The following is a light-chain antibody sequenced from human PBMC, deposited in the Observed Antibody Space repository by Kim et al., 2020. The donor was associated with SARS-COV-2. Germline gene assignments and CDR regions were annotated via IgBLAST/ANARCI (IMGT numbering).Light chain of an antibody. CDR2: KDS. Sequence: SSELTQPPSVSVSPGQTARITCSGDALPKQYACWYQQKPGQAPVLVIYKDSERPSTIPERFSGSSSGTTVTLTISGVQAEDEADYYCQSADRSGTYLVFGAGTQLTVL. V-gene: IGLV3-25*03. J-gene: IGLJ3*02. CDR1: ALPKQY. CDR3: QSADRSGTYLV.